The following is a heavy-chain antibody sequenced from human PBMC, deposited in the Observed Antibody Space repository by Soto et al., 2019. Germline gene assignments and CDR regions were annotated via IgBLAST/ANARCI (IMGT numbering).Heavy chain of an antibody. CDR1: GGSISSSSYY. D-gene: IGHD2-15*01. J-gene: IGHJ4*02. Sequence: QLQLQESGPGLVKLSETLSLTCTVSGGSISSSSYYWGWIRQPPGKGLEWIGSNYYRGTTNYNPSLKRRVTRSVDKSKNQFSLKLSSGTAADTAVYYCAREGGGYCSGGSCQVDYWGQGTLVTVSS. CDR2: NYYRGTT. V-gene: IGHV4-39*02. CDR3: AREGGGYCSGGSCQVDY.